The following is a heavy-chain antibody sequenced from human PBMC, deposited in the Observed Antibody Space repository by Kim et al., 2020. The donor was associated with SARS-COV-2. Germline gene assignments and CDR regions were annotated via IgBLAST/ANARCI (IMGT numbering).Heavy chain of an antibody. CDR2: FDPEDGET. D-gene: IGHD1-26*01. V-gene: IGHV1-24*01. CDR1: GYTLTELS. Sequence: ASGKVSCKVSGYTLTELSMHWVRQAPGKGLEWMGGFDPEDGETIYAQKFQGRVTMTVDTSTDTAYMELSSLRSEDTAVYYCATGGILRGGWFAPWGQGTLVTVSS. J-gene: IGHJ5*02. CDR3: ATGGILRGGWFAP.